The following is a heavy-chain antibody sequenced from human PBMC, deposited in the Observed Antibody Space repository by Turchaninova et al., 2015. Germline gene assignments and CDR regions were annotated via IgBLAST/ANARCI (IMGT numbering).Heavy chain of an antibody. J-gene: IGHJ4*02. CDR2: TYYRSRWYN. D-gene: IGHD1-26*01. Sequence: QVQLQQSGPGLVKPSQTCALNWAICGDSVSSSRAAWNWIRQYPSKGLEWLGRTYYRSRWYNDYALSVKSRITINSDTSENQFSLRLNSVTPEDTAVYYCARGGTYFKGFEFWGQGALVTVSS. V-gene: IGHV6-1*01. CDR3: ARGGTYFKGFEF. CDR1: GDSVSSSRAA.